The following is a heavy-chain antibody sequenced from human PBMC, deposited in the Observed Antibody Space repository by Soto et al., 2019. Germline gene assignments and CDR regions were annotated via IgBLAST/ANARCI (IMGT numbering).Heavy chain of an antibody. CDR1: GYPFTDYD. D-gene: IGHD6-25*01. CDR2: MTLSGYI. Sequence: ASVKVSCKASGYPFTDYDIHWVRQAPGQGLEWVGYMTLSGYIGFAQKFRGRVSMTRDASTSTVSMELSSLRSDDTAVYYCARYQAAAAFYDWGQGTLVTVSS. J-gene: IGHJ4*02. V-gene: IGHV1-8*02. CDR3: ARYQAAAAFYD.